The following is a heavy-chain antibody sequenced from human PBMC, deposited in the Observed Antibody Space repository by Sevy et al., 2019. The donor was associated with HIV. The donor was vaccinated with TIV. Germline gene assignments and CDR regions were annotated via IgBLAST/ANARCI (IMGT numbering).Heavy chain of an antibody. CDR1: GFTFSSYW. J-gene: IGHJ4*02. Sequence: GGSLRLSCAASGFTFSSYWMSWVRQAPGKGLEWVANIKQDGSEKYYVYSVKGRFTISRDNAKNSLYLQMNSLRAEDTAVYYCARDPARYHDSSGYPPPDYWGQGTLVTVSS. V-gene: IGHV3-7*01. CDR3: ARDPARYHDSSGYPPPDY. D-gene: IGHD3-22*01. CDR2: IKQDGSEK.